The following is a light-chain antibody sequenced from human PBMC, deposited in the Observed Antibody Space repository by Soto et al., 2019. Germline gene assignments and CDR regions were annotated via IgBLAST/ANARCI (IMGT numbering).Light chain of an antibody. CDR1: SSDVGSYNH. V-gene: IGLV2-11*01. Sequence: QSALTQPRSVSGSPGQSVTISCTGTSSDVGSYNHVSWYQQYAGKAPKVMIYEVDKRSSTVPDRFSGSESGNTASLTISGLRAEDEADYYCSSSAGSYSVLFGGGTKVTVL. CDR3: SSSAGSYSVL. CDR2: EVD. J-gene: IGLJ2*01.